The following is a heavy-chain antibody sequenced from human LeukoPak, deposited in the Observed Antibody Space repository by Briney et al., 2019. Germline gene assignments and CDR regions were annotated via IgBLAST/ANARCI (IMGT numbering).Heavy chain of an antibody. CDR1: GGSISSSSYY. CDR3: ATSIAAAGTRRFDS. J-gene: IGHJ4*02. D-gene: IGHD6-13*01. V-gene: IGHV4-39*01. CDR2: IYKSGST. Sequence: SETLSLTCTVSGGSISSSSYYWGWIRHPPGKGLEWIGSIYKSGSTYYNPSLKSRVTIFVDTSKNQFSLKLSSVTAADTAVYYCATSIAAAGTRRFDSWGQGTLVTVSS.